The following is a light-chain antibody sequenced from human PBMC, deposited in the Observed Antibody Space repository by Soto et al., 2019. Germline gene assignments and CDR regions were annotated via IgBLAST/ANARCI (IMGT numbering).Light chain of an antibody. J-gene: IGLJ1*01. CDR1: KLGDKY. CDR2: QDS. Sequence: SYDLTQPPSVSVSPGQTASITFSGDKLGDKYVCWYQQKPGQSPVLVIYQDSGRPSGIPERFSGSNSGNTATLTISETQAMDEADYYCQAWDSSTVVFGTGTKVTVL. V-gene: IGLV3-1*01. CDR3: QAWDSSTVV.